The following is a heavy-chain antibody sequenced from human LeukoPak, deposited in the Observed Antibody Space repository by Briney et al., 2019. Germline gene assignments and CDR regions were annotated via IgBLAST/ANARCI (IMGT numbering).Heavy chain of an antibody. Sequence: GGSLRLSCAASGFTFSSYAMSWVRQAPGKGLEWVSAITGSGGSTYYADSEKGRFTISRGNSKNTLYLQMNSLRAEDTAVYYCARQGGYSSSWRFDYWGQGTLVIVSS. CDR3: ARQGGYSSSWRFDY. V-gene: IGHV3-23*01. CDR2: ITGSGGST. CDR1: GFTFSSYA. D-gene: IGHD6-13*01. J-gene: IGHJ4*02.